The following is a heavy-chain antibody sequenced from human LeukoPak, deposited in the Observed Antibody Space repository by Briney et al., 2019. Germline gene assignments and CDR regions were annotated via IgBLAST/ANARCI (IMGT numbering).Heavy chain of an antibody. Sequence: SETLSLTCTVSGYSISSGYYWGWIRPPPGEGLEWIGSIYHSGSTNYNPSLKSRVTISVDTSKNQFSLKLSSVTAADTAVYYCASGGTTPDYWGQGTLVTVPS. CDR2: IYHSGST. D-gene: IGHD2-15*01. CDR3: ASGGTTPDY. CDR1: GYSISSGYY. V-gene: IGHV4-38-2*02. J-gene: IGHJ4*02.